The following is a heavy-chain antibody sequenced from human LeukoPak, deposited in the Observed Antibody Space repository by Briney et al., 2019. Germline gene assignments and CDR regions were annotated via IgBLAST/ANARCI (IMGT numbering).Heavy chain of an antibody. CDR3: AKFPYGDYVHY. CDR1: GFTFSSFW. J-gene: IGHJ4*02. D-gene: IGHD4-17*01. Sequence: GGSLRLSCAASGFTFSSFWMSWVRQAPGKGLECVANIKGDGSEKYHVDSVKGRFTISRDNAKNSLYLQMNSLRVEDTAVYYCAKFPYGDYVHYWGQGTLVTVPS. V-gene: IGHV3-7*05. CDR2: IKGDGSEK.